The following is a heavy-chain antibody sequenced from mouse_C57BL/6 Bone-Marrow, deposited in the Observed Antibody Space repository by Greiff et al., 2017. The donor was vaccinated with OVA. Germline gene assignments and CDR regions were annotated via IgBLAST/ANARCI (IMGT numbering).Heavy chain of an antibody. V-gene: IGHV1-50*01. D-gene: IGHD2-4*01. CDR2: IDPSDSYT. Sequence: VQLQQPGAELVKPGASVKLSCKASGYTFTSYWMQWVKQRPGQGLEWIGEIDPSDSYTNYNQKFKGKATVTVDTSSSTAYMQLSSLTSEDSAVYYCARSTMITTGAYYYAMDYWGQGTSVTVSS. J-gene: IGHJ4*01. CDR1: GYTFTSYW. CDR3: ARSTMITTGAYYYAMDY.